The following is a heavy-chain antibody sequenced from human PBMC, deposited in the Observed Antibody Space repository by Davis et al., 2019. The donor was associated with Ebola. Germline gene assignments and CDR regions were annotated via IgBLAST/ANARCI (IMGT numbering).Heavy chain of an antibody. CDR1: GYSFTSYW. CDR3: ARLGHNGFGWFGIWWFDP. J-gene: IGHJ5*01. CDR2: IYPGDSDT. V-gene: IGHV5-51*01. Sequence: GESLKISCKGSGYSFTSYWIGWVRQMPGKGLEWMGIIYPGDSDTRYSPSFQGQVTISADKSISTAYLQWSSLKASDTAMYYCARLGHNGFGWFGIWWFDPWGQGTLVTVSS. D-gene: IGHD3-9*01.